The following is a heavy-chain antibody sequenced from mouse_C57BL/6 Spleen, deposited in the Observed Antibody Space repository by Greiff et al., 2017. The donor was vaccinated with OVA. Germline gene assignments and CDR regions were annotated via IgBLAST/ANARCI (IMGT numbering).Heavy chain of an antibody. Sequence: EVMLVESGGGLVKPGGSLKLSCAASGFTFSSYAMSWVRQTPEKRLEWVATISAGGSYTYYPDNVKGRFTISRDNAKNNLYLQMSHLKSEDTAMYYCAREHYYDDDAAMDYWGQGTSVTVSS. V-gene: IGHV5-4*01. CDR3: AREHYYDDDAAMDY. CDR1: GFTFSSYA. J-gene: IGHJ4*01. CDR2: ISAGGSYT. D-gene: IGHD2-4*01.